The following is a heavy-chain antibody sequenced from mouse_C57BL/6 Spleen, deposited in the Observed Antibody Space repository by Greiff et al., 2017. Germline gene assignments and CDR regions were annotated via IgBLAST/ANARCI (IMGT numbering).Heavy chain of an antibody. CDR3: ARGGDYDEGAWFAY. CDR1: GFTFSDYG. CDR2: ISSGSSTI. Sequence: EVMLVESGGGLVKPGGSLKLSCAASGFTFSDYGMHWVRQAPEKGLEWVAYISSGSSTIYYADTVKGRFTISRDNAKNTLFLQMTSLRSEDTAMYYCARGGDYDEGAWFAYWGQGTLVTVSA. V-gene: IGHV5-17*01. J-gene: IGHJ3*01. D-gene: IGHD2-4*01.